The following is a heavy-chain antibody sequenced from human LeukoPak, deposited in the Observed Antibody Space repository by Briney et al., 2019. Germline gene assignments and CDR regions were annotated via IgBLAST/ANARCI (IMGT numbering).Heavy chain of an antibody. Sequence: SETLSLTCTVSGASISSYYWSWIRQPPGKGLEWIGEINHSGSTNYNPSLKSRVTISVDTSKNQFSLKLSSVTAADTAVYYCARGTMVRGVIWFDPWGQGTLVTVSS. D-gene: IGHD3-10*01. CDR3: ARGTMVRGVIWFDP. CDR2: INHSGST. CDR1: GASISSYY. J-gene: IGHJ5*02. V-gene: IGHV4-34*01.